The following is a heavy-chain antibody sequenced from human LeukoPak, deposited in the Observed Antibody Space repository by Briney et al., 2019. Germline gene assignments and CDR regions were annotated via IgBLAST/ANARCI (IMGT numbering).Heavy chain of an antibody. D-gene: IGHD3-10*01. J-gene: IGHJ5*02. CDR3: ARDRGYYGSGSYYIHNWFDP. V-gene: IGHV1-2*02. Sequence: ASVKVSCKASGYTFTVYYMHWVRHAHGQGLEWMGWINPNSGGTNYAQKFQGRVPMTRDTSISTAYMELSRLRSDDTAVYYCARDRGYYGSGSYYIHNWFDPWGQGTLVTVSS. CDR2: INPNSGGT. CDR1: GYTFTVYY.